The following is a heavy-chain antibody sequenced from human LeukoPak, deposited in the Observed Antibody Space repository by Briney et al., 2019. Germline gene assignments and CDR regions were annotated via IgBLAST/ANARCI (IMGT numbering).Heavy chain of an antibody. J-gene: IGHJ4*02. Sequence: HPGGSLRLSCAASGFTFSSYAMSWVRQAPGKGLEWVSAISGSGGSTYYADSVKGRFTISRDNSKNTLYLQMNSLRAEDTAVYYCAKLLRNSHLIAPFDYWGQGTLVTVSS. CDR2: ISGSGGST. V-gene: IGHV3-23*01. D-gene: IGHD3-16*01. CDR3: AKLLRNSHLIAPFDY. CDR1: GFTFSSYA.